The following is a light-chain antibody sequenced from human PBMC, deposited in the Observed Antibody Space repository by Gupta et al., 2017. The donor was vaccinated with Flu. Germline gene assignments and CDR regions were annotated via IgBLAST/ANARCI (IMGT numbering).Light chain of an antibody. CDR2: AKN. Sequence: SSELTQDPAVPVALRQTVRITCQGDSLRNSYASWYQQKPGQAPVLVIYAKNIRPSGIPDRFSGASSGNTASLIISGAQAEDEADYYWYYRDNNDNHHSVFGGGTKLTVL. J-gene: IGLJ2*01. V-gene: IGLV3-19*01. CDR3: YYRDNNDNHHSV. CDR1: SLRNSY.